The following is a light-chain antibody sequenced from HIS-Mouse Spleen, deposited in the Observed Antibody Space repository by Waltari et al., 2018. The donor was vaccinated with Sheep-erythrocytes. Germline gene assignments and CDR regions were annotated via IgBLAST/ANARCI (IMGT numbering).Light chain of an antibody. V-gene: IGLV2-23*01. CDR1: SRDVGRYNL. CDR2: EGS. J-gene: IGLJ3*02. Sequence: QSALTQPASVSGSPGQSLTISCTVTSRDVGRYNLVSWYHQHPGKAPKLTIYEGSKRPSGVSNRFSGSKSGNTASLTTAGLQAEDEADYYCCSYAGSSTPWVFGGGTKLTVL. CDR3: CSYAGSSTPWV.